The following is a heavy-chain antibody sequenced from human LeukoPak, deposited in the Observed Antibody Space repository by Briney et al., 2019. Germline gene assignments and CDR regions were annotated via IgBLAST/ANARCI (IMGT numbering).Heavy chain of an antibody. CDR3: ARQYCSGGSCYVDAFDI. J-gene: IGHJ3*02. CDR2: ISSSSSYI. CDR1: GFTFSSYA. V-gene: IGHV3-21*01. D-gene: IGHD2-15*01. Sequence: GGSLRLSCAASGFTFSSYAMSWVRQAPGKGLEWVSSISSSSSYIYYADSVKGRFTISRDNAKNSLYLQMNSLRAEDTAVYYCARQYCSGGSCYVDAFDIWGQGTMVTVSS.